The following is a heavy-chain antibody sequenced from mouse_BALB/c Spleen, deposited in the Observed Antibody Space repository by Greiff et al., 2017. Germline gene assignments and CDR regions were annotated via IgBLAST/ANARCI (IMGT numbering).Heavy chain of an antibody. CDR1: GYNFTSYW. Sequence: QVQLQQPGAELVKPGTSVKLSCKASGYNFTSYWINWVKLRPGQGLEWIGDIYPGSGSTNYNEKFKSKATLTVDKSSSTAYMQLSSLTSEDSAVYYCARVTTVGYYFDYWGQGTTLTVSS. CDR3: ARVTTVGYYFDY. D-gene: IGHD1-1*01. V-gene: IGHV1-55*01. J-gene: IGHJ2*01. CDR2: IYPGSGST.